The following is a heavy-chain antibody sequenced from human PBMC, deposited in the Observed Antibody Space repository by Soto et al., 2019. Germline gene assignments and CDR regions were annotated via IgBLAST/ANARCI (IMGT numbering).Heavy chain of an antibody. CDR1: GFTFSSYG. D-gene: IGHD2-15*01. CDR3: AKDLGPYCSGGSCRNWFDP. CDR2: ISYDGSNK. V-gene: IGHV3-30*18. Sequence: QVQLVESGGGVVQPGRSLRLSCAASGFTFSSYGMHWVRQAPGKGLEWVAVISYDGSNKYYADSVKGRFTISRDNSKNTLYLQMYSLRAEDTAVYYCAKDLGPYCSGGSCRNWFDPWGQGTLVTVSS. J-gene: IGHJ5*02.